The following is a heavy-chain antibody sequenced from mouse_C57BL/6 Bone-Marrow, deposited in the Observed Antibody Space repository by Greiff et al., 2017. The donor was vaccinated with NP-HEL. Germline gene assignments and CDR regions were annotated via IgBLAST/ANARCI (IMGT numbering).Heavy chain of an antibody. J-gene: IGHJ4*01. Sequence: QVQLQQSGAELARPGASVKMSCKASGYTFTSYTMHWVKQRPGQGLEWIGYINPSSGYTKYNQKFKDKATLTADKSSSTAYMQLSSLTSEDSAVYYCARKVFYYYDAMDYLGQGTSVTVSS. D-gene: IGHD1-1*01. CDR2: INPSSGYT. CDR1: GYTFTSYT. CDR3: ARKVFYYYDAMDY. V-gene: IGHV1-4*01.